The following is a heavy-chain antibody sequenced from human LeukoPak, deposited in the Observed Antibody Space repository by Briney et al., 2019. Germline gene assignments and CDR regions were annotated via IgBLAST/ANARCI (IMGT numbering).Heavy chain of an antibody. CDR3: ARDDYSNHGGFDY. CDR2: IYYSGST. Sequence: SETLSLTCTVSGGSISSSSYYWGWIRQPPGKGLEWIGSIYYSGSTYYNPSLKSRVTISVDTSKNQFSLKLSSVTAADTAVYYCARDDYSNHGGFDYWGQGTLVTVSS. J-gene: IGHJ4*02. V-gene: IGHV4-39*02. D-gene: IGHD4-11*01. CDR1: GGSISSSSYY.